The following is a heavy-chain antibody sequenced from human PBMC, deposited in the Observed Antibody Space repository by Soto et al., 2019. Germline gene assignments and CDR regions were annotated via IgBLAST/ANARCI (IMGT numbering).Heavy chain of an antibody. Sequence: PSETLSLTCAVYGGSFSGYYWSWIRQHPGKGLEWIGEINHSGSTNYNPSLKSRVTISVDTSKNQFSLKLSSVTAADTAAYYCARARLGAYYYYYYGMDVWGQGTTGTVSS. CDR2: INHSGST. CDR1: GGSFSGYY. V-gene: IGHV4-34*01. J-gene: IGHJ6*02. CDR3: ARARLGAYYYYYYGMDV.